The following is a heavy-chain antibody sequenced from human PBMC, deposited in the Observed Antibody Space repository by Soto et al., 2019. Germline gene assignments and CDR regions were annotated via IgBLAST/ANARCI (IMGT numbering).Heavy chain of an antibody. CDR2: IKHRGNS. V-gene: IGHV4-34*01. J-gene: IGHJ1*01. Sequence: GSLRLSCAASGFTFSDHYMGWVRQVPGKGLEWVGEIKHRGNSNYRAYVESRDASSIVTTKNQFYLKLRSVTAADTAVYYCARGLRDSSGYCHVHYFQHWGQGTLVTVSS. CDR1: GFTFSDHY. CDR3: ARGLRDSSGYCHVHYFQH. D-gene: IGHD3-22*01.